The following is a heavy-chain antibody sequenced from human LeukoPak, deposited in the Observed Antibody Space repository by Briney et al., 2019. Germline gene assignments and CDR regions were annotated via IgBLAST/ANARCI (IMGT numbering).Heavy chain of an antibody. Sequence: GGSLRLSXAASGFTFSSYAMSWVRQAPGKGLEWVSAISGSGGSTYYADSVKGRFTISRDNSKNTLYLQMNRLRAEDTAVYYCAKYCSGGSCYPNYGDYVGYWGQGTLVTVSS. CDR3: AKYCSGGSCYPNYGDYVGY. CDR2: ISGSGGST. CDR1: GFTFSSYA. V-gene: IGHV3-23*01. J-gene: IGHJ4*02. D-gene: IGHD2-15*01.